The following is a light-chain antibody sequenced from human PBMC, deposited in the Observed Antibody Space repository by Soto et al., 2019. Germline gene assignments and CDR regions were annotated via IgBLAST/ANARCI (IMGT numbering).Light chain of an antibody. V-gene: IGKV1-39*01. Sequence: DFRLTQSPSSLSASVGDRVTITCRANQSISSYLNWYQQKPGKAPKLLIYAASSLQSGVPSRFSGSGSGTDFTLTISSLQPEDFATYYCQQSYSTPLTFGGGTKVDIK. CDR3: QQSYSTPLT. CDR2: AAS. J-gene: IGKJ4*01. CDR1: QSISSY.